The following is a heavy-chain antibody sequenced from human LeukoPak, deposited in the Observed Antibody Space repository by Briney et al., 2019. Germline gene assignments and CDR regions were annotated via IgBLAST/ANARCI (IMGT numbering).Heavy chain of an antibody. CDR2: IYHSGST. V-gene: IGHV4-30-2*01. CDR1: GGSISSGGYS. D-gene: IGHD2-15*01. CDR3: AREKGYDGRNWFDP. J-gene: IGHJ5*02. Sequence: TLSLTCAVSGGSISSGGYSWSWIRQPPGKGLEWIGYIYHSGSTYYNPSLKSRVTISVDRSKNQFSLKLSSVTAADSAVYYCAREKGYDGRNWFDPWGQGTLLTVSS.